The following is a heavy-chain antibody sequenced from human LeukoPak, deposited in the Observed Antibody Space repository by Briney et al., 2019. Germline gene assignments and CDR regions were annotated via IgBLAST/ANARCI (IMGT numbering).Heavy chain of an antibody. CDR3: AKDYDSSGWYQRCLFDY. V-gene: IGHV3-23*01. D-gene: IGHD6-19*01. CDR2: FIGSGGST. CDR1: GFTFSSYA. Sequence: GGSLRLSCAASGFTFSSYAMSWVRQAPGKGLEWGSAFIGSGGSTYYADSVKGRFTISRDNSKNTLYLQMNSLRAEDTAVYHCAKDYDSSGWYQRCLFDYWGQGTLVTVSS. J-gene: IGHJ4*02.